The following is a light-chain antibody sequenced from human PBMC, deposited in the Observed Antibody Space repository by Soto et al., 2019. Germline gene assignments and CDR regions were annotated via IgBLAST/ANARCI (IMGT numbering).Light chain of an antibody. V-gene: IGKV1-6*01. CDR1: QGIRND. Sequence: IQMTQSPSSLSASVGDRVTITCRASQGIRNDLGWYQQKPGKAPKRLIYGSSSLQSGVPPRFSGSGSGTDFTLAISSLQPEDSATYYCLQDINYPWTFGQGTKVDIK. J-gene: IGKJ1*01. CDR3: LQDINYPWT. CDR2: GSS.